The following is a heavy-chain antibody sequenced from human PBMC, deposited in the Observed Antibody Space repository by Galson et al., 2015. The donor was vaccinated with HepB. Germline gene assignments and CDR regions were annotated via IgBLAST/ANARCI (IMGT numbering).Heavy chain of an antibody. CDR3: AKSLSGLLLELDY. Sequence: SLRLSCAASGFTFSSYAMSWVRQIPGKGLEWVSGISGGGSSTYYVDSVKGRFTISRDNSKNTLYLQMNSLTADDTAVYYCAKSLSGLLLELDYWGQGTLVTVSS. V-gene: IGHV3-23*01. CDR1: GFTFSSYA. J-gene: IGHJ4*02. CDR2: ISGGGSST. D-gene: IGHD3-22*01.